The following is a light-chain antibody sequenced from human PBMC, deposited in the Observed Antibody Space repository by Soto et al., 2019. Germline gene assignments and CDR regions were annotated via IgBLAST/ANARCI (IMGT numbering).Light chain of an antibody. J-gene: IGKJ1*01. CDR1: QNIATW. CDR3: QKYSSFPT. CDR2: KAS. V-gene: IGKV1-5*03. Sequence: DIQMTQTPSTLSASVGDRVTITCRASQNIATWLAWYQQKPGKAPKLLIYKASNLQSGVPSRFSGSGSGTAFTLSISSLQPDDFSTYYCQKYSSFPTFGQGTKVDI.